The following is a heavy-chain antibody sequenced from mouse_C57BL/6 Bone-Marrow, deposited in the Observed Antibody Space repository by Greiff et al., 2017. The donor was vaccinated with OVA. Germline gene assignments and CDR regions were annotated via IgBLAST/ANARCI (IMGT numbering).Heavy chain of an antibody. CDR3: ASYDGAWFAY. J-gene: IGHJ3*01. D-gene: IGHD2-12*01. Sequence: VKLVESGPGLVAPSQSLSITCTVSGFSLTSYAISWVRQPPGKGLEWLGVIWTGGGTNYNSALISRLSISKDNSKSQVFLKMNSLQTDDTARYYCASYDGAWFAYWGQGTLVTVSA. CDR2: IWTGGGT. V-gene: IGHV2-9-1*01. CDR1: GFSLTSYA.